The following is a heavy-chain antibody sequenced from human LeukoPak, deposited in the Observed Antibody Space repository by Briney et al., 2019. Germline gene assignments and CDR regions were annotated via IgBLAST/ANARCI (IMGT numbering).Heavy chain of an antibody. D-gene: IGHD5-18*01. CDR1: GFTFSYYD. Sequence: GGSLRLSCAASGFTFSYYDMSWIRQAPGKGLEWVSYISSSGSTIYYADSVKGRFTISRDNAKNSLYLQMNSLRAEDTAVYYCAREIAWIQLGYCYYWGQGTLVTVSS. CDR3: AREIAWIQLGYCYY. J-gene: IGHJ4*02. CDR2: ISSSGSTI. V-gene: IGHV3-11*04.